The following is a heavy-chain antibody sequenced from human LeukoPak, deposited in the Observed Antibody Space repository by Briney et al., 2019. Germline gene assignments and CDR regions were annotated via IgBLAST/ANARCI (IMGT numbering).Heavy chain of an antibody. Sequence: EASVKVSCKASGYTFTSYYMHWVRRAPGQGLEWMGIINPSGGSTSYAQKFQGRVTMTRDTSTSTVYMELSSLRSEDTAVYYCARDYHRNDILNPWGQGTLVTVSS. V-gene: IGHV1-46*01. CDR2: INPSGGST. CDR3: ARDYHRNDILNP. D-gene: IGHD3-9*01. J-gene: IGHJ5*02. CDR1: GYTFTSYY.